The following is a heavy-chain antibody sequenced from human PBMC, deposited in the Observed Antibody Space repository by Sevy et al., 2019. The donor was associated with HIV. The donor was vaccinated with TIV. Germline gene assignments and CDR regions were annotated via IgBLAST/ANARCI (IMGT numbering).Heavy chain of an antibody. CDR3: AGDRIFAVGFNGMDV. CDR1: GGSVSSGGHY. J-gene: IGHJ6*02. D-gene: IGHD3-3*02. V-gene: IGHV4-61*08. Sequence: SETLSLTCTVSGGSVSSGGHYWGWVRQPPGKGLEWIAYIHYSGNTNYNPSLKSRVTISVDTSKEQFSLKLSSVTAADTAVYYCAGDRIFAVGFNGMDVWGQGTTVTVSS. CDR2: IHYSGNT.